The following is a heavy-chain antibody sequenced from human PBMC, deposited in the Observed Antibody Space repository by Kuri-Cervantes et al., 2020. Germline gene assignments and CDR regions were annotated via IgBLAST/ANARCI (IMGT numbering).Heavy chain of an antibody. V-gene: IGHV4-34*01. J-gene: IGHJ6*02. CDR2: IDHRGST. D-gene: IGHD5-12*01. CDR1: GGSFSSHH. CDR3: AREVATITGGYYYYYGMDV. Sequence: SETLSLTCAVYGGSFSSHHWNWIRQPPGKGLEWIGEIDHRGSTNYNPSPKSRVTISVDTSKNQFSLNLSSVTAADTAVYYCAREVATITGGYYYYYGMDVWGQGTTVTVSS.